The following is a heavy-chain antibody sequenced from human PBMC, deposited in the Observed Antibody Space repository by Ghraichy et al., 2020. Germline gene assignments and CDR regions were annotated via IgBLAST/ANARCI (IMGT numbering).Heavy chain of an antibody. V-gene: IGHV4-34*01. CDR1: GGSFSGYY. Sequence: SETLSLTCAVYGGSFSGYYWSWIRQPPGKGLEWIGEINHSGSTNYNPSLKSRVTISVDTSKNQFSLKLSSVTAADTAVYYCARSTTGWYRNWFDPWGQGTLVTVSS. J-gene: IGHJ5*02. CDR3: ARSTTGWYRNWFDP. CDR2: INHSGST. D-gene: IGHD6-19*01.